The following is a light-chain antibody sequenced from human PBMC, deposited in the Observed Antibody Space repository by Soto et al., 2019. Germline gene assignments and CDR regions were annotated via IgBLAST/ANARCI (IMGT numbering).Light chain of an antibody. CDR2: DAS. CDR1: QSVGSY. V-gene: IGKV3-11*01. Sequence: EIVLTQSPATLSLSPGERATLSCRASQSVGSYLAWYQQKPGQAPRLLIYDASNRATGIPARFSGSGSGTDFTLTISSLKPEDFAVYYCQQRTNWPGGTFGQGTKLEIK. J-gene: IGKJ2*01. CDR3: QQRTNWPGGT.